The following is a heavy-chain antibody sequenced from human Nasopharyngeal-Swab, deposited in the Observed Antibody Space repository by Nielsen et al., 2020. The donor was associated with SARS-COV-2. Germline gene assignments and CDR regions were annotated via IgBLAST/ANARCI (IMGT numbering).Heavy chain of an antibody. D-gene: IGHD3-16*02. Sequence: SETLSLTCTVSGGSVSSGSYYWSWIRQPPGKGLEWIGYIYYSGSTNYNPSLKSRVTISVDTSKNQFSLKLSSVTAADTAVYYCARSIHGVSYAFDIWGQGTMATVSS. V-gene: IGHV4-61*01. CDR1: GGSVSSGSYY. J-gene: IGHJ3*02. CDR2: IYYSGST. CDR3: ARSIHGVSYAFDI.